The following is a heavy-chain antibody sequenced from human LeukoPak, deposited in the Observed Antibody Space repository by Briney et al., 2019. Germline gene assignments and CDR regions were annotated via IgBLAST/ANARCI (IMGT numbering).Heavy chain of an antibody. J-gene: IGHJ4*02. CDR3: VRDLGGRSGH. CDR2: ISSSGGST. Sequence: GGSLRLSCAASVYTFDSYSMSWVRQAPWKGLEWVSGISSSGGSTYYADSVKGRSTIFRDNAKNTLYLQMNSLRAEDTAVYYCVRDLGGRSGHWGQGTLVTVSS. CDR1: VYTFDSYS. D-gene: IGHD1-26*01. V-gene: IGHV3-23*01.